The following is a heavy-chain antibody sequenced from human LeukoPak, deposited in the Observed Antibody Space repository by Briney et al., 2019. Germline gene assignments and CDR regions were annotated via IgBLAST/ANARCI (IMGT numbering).Heavy chain of an antibody. J-gene: IGHJ4*02. V-gene: IGHV4-61*02. CDR1: GGSISSSSYY. CDR3: ARGEGSGSYYSYFDY. D-gene: IGHD1-26*01. CDR2: IYTSGST. Sequence: SETLSLTCTVSGGSISSSSYYWGWIRQPAGKGLEWIGRIYTSGSTNYNPSLKSRVTISVDTSKNQFSLKLSSVTAADTAVYYCARGEGSGSYYSYFDYWGQGTLVTVSS.